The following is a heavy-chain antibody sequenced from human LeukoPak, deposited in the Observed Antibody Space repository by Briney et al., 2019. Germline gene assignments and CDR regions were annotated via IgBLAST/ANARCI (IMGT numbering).Heavy chain of an antibody. D-gene: IGHD1-20*01. CDR3: AKDHEYNWNRGGYFDY. CDR1: GFTFSSYG. CDR2: IRYDGSNK. V-gene: IGHV3-30*02. J-gene: IGHJ4*02. Sequence: PGGSLRLSCAASGFTFSSYGMHWVRQAPGKGLEWVALIRYDGSNKYYADSVKGRFTISRDNSKNTLYLQMNSLRAEDTAVYYCAKDHEYNWNRGGYFDYWGQGTLVTVSS.